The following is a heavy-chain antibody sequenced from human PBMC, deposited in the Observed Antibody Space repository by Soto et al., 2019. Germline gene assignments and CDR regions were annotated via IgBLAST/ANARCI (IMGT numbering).Heavy chain of an antibody. CDR2: ISAYNGNT. V-gene: IGHV1-18*01. Sequence: ASVKVSCKASGDTFASFCFSWVRQAPGQGLEWLGWISAYNGNTHYAQKVRDRVTLTTDTSTNTAYMELRGLTSDDTAVYYCARDQESITDRILQYWGQGTRVTVSS. CDR1: GDTFASFC. J-gene: IGHJ4*02. D-gene: IGHD3-10*01. CDR3: ARDQESITDRILQY.